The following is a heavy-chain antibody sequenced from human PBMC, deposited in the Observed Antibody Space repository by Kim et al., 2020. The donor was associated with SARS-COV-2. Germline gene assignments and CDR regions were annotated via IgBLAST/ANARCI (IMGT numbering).Heavy chain of an antibody. CDR3: ARDSIAAGGNYYFYGMDV. J-gene: IGHJ6*02. V-gene: IGHV3-7*03. CDR2: IKQDGSEQ. Sequence: GGSLRLSCAGSGFTFSTSWMSWVRQAPGKGLEWVANIKQDGSEQYYVDSVKGRFTISRDNAKNLMYLQMNSLRAEDTAVYYCARDSIAAGGNYYFYGMDVWGQGTTVTVSS. CDR1: GFTFSTSW. D-gene: IGHD6-13*01.